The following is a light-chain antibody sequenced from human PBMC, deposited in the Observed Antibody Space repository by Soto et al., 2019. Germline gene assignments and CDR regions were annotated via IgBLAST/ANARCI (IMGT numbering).Light chain of an antibody. CDR3: QQTYPSPYT. J-gene: IGKJ2*01. Sequence: DTQMTQSPSSLSASVGDRVTLTCRASQNSSDYLNWYLKKPGKAPQLLIYAASTLQSGVPSRFRGSGSGTYFSLTLSSLQPEDFATYSCQQTYPSPYTLGQGTKLEIK. CDR1: QNSSDY. V-gene: IGKV1-39*01. CDR2: AAS.